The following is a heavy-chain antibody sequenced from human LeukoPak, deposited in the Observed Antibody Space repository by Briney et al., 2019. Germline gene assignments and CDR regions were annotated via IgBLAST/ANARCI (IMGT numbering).Heavy chain of an antibody. V-gene: IGHV3-30*02. D-gene: IGHD2-2*01. Sequence: QPGGSLRLSCAASGFTFSSYGMHWVRQAPGKGLEWVAFIRYDGSNKYYADSVKGRFTISRDNSKNTLYLQMNSLRAEDTAVYYCAKPIVVVPAGNYFDYWGQGTLVNVSS. CDR1: GFTFSSYG. J-gene: IGHJ4*02. CDR2: IRYDGSNK. CDR3: AKPIVVVPAGNYFDY.